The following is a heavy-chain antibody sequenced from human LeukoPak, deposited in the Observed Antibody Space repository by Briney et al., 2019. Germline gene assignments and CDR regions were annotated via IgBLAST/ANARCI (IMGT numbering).Heavy chain of an antibody. CDR2: IGGDGGRT. V-gene: IGHV3-23*01. CDR1: GFMFTTYA. J-gene: IGHJ4*02. Sequence: GGSLRLSCAASGFMFTTYAMSWVRQAPGKGLEWVSAIGGDGGRTYYADSVKGRFTISRDNSRDTAILQMNSLRAEDTAVYYCAKASRQGAVASPLDYWGQGTLVTVSS. CDR3: AKASRQGAVASPLDY. D-gene: IGHD6-19*01.